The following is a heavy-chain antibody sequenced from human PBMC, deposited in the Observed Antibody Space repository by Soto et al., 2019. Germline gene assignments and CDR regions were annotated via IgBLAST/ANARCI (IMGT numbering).Heavy chain of an antibody. CDR3: AKDSDREYFQH. CDR2: IGSSDGEE. Sequence: GGSLRLSCAASGFTFSSYGMRWVRQAPGKGLEWVSVIGSSDGEEYYADSVKGRFTISRDNSENTLYLQMNSLRAEDTAVYYCAKDSDREYFQHWGQGTLVTVSS. CDR1: GFTFSSYG. J-gene: IGHJ1*01. D-gene: IGHD3-10*01. V-gene: IGHV3-23*01.